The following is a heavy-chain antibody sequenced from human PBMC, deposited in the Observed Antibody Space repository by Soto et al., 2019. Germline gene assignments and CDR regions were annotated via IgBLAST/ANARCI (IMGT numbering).Heavy chain of an antibody. V-gene: IGHV4-39*01. CDR1: GGSISSSSYY. CDR2: IYYSGST. D-gene: IGHD2-2*01. J-gene: IGHJ5*02. CDR3: ARQGIVVVPAAESWFDP. Sequence: SETLSLTCTVSGGSISSSSYYWGWIRQPPGKGLEWIGSIYYSGSTYYNPSLKSRVTISVDTSKNQFSLKLSSVTAADTAVYYCARQGIVVVPAAESWFDPWGQGTLVTVSS.